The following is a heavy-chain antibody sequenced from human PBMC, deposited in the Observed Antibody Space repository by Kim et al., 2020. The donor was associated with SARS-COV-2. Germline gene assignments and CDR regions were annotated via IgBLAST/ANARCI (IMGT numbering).Heavy chain of an antibody. Sequence: GGSLRLSCAASGFTFSSYGMHWVRQAPGKGLEWVAVISYDGSNKYYADSVKGRFTISRDNSKNTLYLQMNSLRAEDTAVYYCAKDNHHIAVAGPLDYWGPGTPVTLPS. CDR1: GFTFSSYG. D-gene: IGHD6-19*01. CDR3: AKDNHHIAVAGPLDY. CDR2: ISYDGSNK. J-gene: IGHJ4*02. V-gene: IGHV3-30*18.